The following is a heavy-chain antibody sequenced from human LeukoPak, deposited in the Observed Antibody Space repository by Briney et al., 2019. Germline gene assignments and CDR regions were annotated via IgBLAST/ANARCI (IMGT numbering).Heavy chain of an antibody. D-gene: IGHD2-2*01. J-gene: IGHJ4*02. CDR3: ARSWEADIVVVPASCFDY. V-gene: IGHV1-2*02. CDR1: GYTFTGYY. CDR2: INPNSGGT. Sequence: ASVKVPCKASGYTFTGYYMHWVRQAPGQGLEWMGWINPNSGGTNYAQKFQGRVTMTRDTSISTAYMELSRLRSDDTAVYYCARSWEADIVVVPASCFDYWGQGTLVTVSS.